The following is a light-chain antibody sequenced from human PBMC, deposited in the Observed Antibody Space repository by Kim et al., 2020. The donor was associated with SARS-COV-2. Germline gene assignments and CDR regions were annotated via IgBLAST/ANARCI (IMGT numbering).Light chain of an antibody. V-gene: IGKV1-9*01. CDR3: QQLSSYPLT. CDR2: SAS. J-gene: IGKJ4*01. CDR1: QGISSY. Sequence: ASVGDKVTITCRASQGISSYLAWYQQKPGLAPKVLIYSASTLQSGVPSRFSGSGSGTDFTLTINSLQPEDFATYYCQQLSSYPLTFGGGTKVDIK.